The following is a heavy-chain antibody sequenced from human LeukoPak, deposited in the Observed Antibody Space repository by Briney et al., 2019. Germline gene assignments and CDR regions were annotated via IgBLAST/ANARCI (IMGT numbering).Heavy chain of an antibody. CDR2: MSYDGGHR. D-gene: IGHD2-2*01. V-gene: IGHV3-30*18. J-gene: IGHJ4*02. Sequence: GGSLRLSCAGSGFTFKNYGIHWVRQAPGKGLEWVAGMSYDGGHRYYGDSVKGRFTISRDNSKDTVYVEMNSLRPEGTALYYCAKGCSSTSCAIEFDSWGQGTLVTVSS. CDR3: AKGCSSTSCAIEFDS. CDR1: GFTFKNYG.